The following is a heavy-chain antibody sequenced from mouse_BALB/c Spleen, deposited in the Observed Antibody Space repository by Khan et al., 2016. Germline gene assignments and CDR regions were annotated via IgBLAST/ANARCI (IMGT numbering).Heavy chain of an antibody. Sequence: EVELVEPGGGLVQPGGSRKLSCAASGVPFGSCGMHWDRQAPEKGLEWVAYISSGSSTIYNADTVKGRFTISRDNPKNTLFLQMTSIRSADSAMCYRARKGARNPYAMDYLGQGTSVTVSS. CDR1: GVPFGSCG. J-gene: IGHJ4*01. CDR3: ARKGARNPYAMDY. V-gene: IGHV5-17*02. CDR2: ISSGSSTI.